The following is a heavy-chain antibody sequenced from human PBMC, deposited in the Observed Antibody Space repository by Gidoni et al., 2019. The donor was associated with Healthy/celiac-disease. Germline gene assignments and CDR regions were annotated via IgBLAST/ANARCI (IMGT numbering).Heavy chain of an antibody. J-gene: IGHJ6*02. CDR1: GFTFSSYS. Sequence: EVQLVESGGGLVQPGGSLRLSCAASGFTFSSYSMNWVRQAPGKGLEWVSYISSSSSTIYYADSVKGRFTISRDNAKNSLYLQMNSLRAEDTAVYYCAKHWSDLDYYYYYGMDVWGQGTTVTVSS. V-gene: IGHV3-48*04. D-gene: IGHD3-3*01. CDR2: ISSSSSTI. CDR3: AKHWSDLDYYYYYGMDV.